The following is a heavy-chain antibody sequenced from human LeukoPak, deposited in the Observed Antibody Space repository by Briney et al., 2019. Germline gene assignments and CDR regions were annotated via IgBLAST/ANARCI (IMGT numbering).Heavy chain of an antibody. D-gene: IGHD1-26*01. CDR1: GDSVSSNSAA. CDR2: TYYRSKWYN. J-gene: IGHJ4*02. V-gene: IGHV6-1*01. CDR3: AREPHGWWELPYYFDY. Sequence: SQTLSLTCAISGDSVSSNSAAWNWIRQSPSRGLEWLGRTYYRSKWYNDYAVSVKSRITINPDTSKNQFSMQLNSVTPEDTAVYYFAREPHGWWELPYYFDYWGQGTLVTVSS.